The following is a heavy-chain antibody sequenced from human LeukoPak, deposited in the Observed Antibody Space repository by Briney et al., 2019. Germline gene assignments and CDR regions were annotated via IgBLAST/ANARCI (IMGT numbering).Heavy chain of an antibody. CDR1: GFTFSSYW. CDR2: IKQDGSEK. V-gene: IGHV3-7*01. CDR3: AREERIGSSWYYYYYGMDV. J-gene: IGHJ6*02. D-gene: IGHD6-13*01. Sequence: PGGSLRLSCAASGFTFSSYWMSWVRQAPGKGLEWVANIKQDGSEKYYVDSVKGRFTISRDNAKNSLYLQMNSLRAEDTAVYYCAREERIGSSWYYYYYGMDVWGQGTTVTVSS.